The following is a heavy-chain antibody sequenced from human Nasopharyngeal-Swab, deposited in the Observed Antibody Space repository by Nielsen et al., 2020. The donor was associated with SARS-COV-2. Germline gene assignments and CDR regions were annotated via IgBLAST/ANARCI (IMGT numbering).Heavy chain of an antibody. J-gene: IGHJ5*02. D-gene: IGHD2-15*01. CDR1: GGSISSSSYY. Sequence: GSLRLSCTVSGGSISSSSYYWGWIRQPPGKGLEWIGSIYYSGSTYYNPSLKSRVTISVDTSKNQFSLKLSSVTAADTAVYYCARHPGYCSGGSCYSRWFDPWGQGTLVTVSS. CDR3: ARHPGYCSGGSCYSRWFDP. CDR2: IYYSGST. V-gene: IGHV4-39*01.